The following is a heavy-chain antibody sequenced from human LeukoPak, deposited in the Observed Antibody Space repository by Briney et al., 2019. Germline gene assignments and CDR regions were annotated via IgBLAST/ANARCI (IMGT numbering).Heavy chain of an antibody. CDR1: GGSISSYY. Sequence: SETLSLTCTVSGGSISSYYWSWIRQPPGKGLEWIGYIYYSGSTNYNPSLKSRVTISVDTSKNQFSLKLSSVTAADTAVYYCARGVRGVIHAFDIWGQGTMVTVSS. J-gene: IGHJ3*02. V-gene: IGHV4-59*08. CDR2: IYYSGST. CDR3: ARGVRGVIHAFDI. D-gene: IGHD3-10*01.